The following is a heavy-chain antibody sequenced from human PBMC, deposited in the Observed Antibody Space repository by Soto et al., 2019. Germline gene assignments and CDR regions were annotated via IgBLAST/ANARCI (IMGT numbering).Heavy chain of an antibody. Sequence: GASVKVSCKASGDTFSRQGITWVRQAPGQGLEWMGWISANNGYTHYVEQFQGRVTMTTDTSTSTAYMEVRSLTSDDTAVYYCAIGGITAPGTPDGYFQHWGQGTLVTVSS. V-gene: IGHV1-18*01. CDR1: GDTFSRQG. CDR2: ISANNGYT. J-gene: IGHJ1*01. CDR3: AIGGITAPGTPDGYFQH. D-gene: IGHD6-13*01.